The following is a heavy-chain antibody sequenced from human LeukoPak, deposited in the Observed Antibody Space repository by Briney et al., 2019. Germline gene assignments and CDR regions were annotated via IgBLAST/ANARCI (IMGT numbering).Heavy chain of an antibody. CDR2: FDPEDGET. D-gene: IGHD5-18*01. Sequence: ASVKVSCKVPGYTLTELSMHWVRQAPGKGLEWMGGFDPEDGETIYAQKFQGRVTMTEDTSTDTAYMELSSLRSEDTAVYYCATGGVDTAMVTGVYWGQGTLVTVSS. CDR3: ATGGVDTAMVTGVY. CDR1: GYTLTELS. V-gene: IGHV1-24*01. J-gene: IGHJ4*02.